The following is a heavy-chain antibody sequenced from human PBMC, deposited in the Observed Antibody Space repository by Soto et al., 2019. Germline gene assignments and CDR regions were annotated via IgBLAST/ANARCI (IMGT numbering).Heavy chain of an antibody. CDR1: GFSLTTSGVG. D-gene: IGHD6-13*01. J-gene: IGHJ5*02. Sequence: QITLKESGPTLVKPTQTLTLTCTFSGFSLTTSGVGVGWIRQPPGKALEWLALIYWDDDKRYRPYMKSRLTITKDPSKNRVVLTITNVGHVDTATYYCEQVYISSLYENNLFDPWGQGILVTVSS. CDR2: IYWDDDK. V-gene: IGHV2-5*02. CDR3: EQVYISSLYENNLFDP.